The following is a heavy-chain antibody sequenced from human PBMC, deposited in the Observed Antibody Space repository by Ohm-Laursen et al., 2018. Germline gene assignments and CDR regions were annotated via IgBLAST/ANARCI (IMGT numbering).Heavy chain of an antibody. CDR3: ASLGYCSGGTCNTDY. V-gene: IGHV3-11*04. CDR2: ISGIDNII. D-gene: IGHD2-15*01. J-gene: IGHJ4*02. Sequence: SLRLSCSASGFTFSDYYMSWIRQAPGKGLEWVPYISGIDNIIYYADSVRGRFTISRDNAKNSLYLQMNSLRAEDTAMYYCASLGYCSGGTCNTDYWGQGTLVTVSS. CDR1: GFTFSDYY.